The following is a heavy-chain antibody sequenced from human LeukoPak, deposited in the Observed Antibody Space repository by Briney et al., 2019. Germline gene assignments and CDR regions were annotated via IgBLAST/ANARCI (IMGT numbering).Heavy chain of an antibody. CDR2: ITLSSGII. D-gene: IGHD2-21*02. CDR3: ARGTTALMDV. Sequence: GGSLRLSCAASGFTFSNYNMNWVRQAPGKGLEWISYITLSSGIIYYADSVKGRFTISRDNAKNSLYLQMNSLRAEDTAVYYCARGTTALMDVWGKGTTVTVSS. CDR1: GFTFSNYN. J-gene: IGHJ6*03. V-gene: IGHV3-48*01.